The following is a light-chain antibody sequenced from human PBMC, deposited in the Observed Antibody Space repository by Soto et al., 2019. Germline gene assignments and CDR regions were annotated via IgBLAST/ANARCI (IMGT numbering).Light chain of an antibody. CDR1: SRDVGGYNY. V-gene: IGLV2-8*01. CDR2: EVS. CDR3: SSYAGSDYV. J-gene: IGLJ1*01. Sequence: SVMTQPPSASGSPGQSVTISCTGTSRDVGGYNYVSWYQQHPGKAPKLMIYEVSKRPSGVPDRFSASKSGNTASLTVSGLQADDEADYYCSSYAGSDYVFGTGTKVTVL.